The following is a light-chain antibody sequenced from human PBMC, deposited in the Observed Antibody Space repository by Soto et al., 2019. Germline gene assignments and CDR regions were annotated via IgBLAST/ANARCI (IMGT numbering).Light chain of an antibody. V-gene: IGLV2-8*01. CDR1: SSDVGGYNY. Sequence: QSALTQPPSASGSPGQSVTISCTGTSSDVGGYNYVSWYQQHPDKAPKLMIYDVSKRPSGVPDRFYGSKSVNTASLTVSGLQAEDEADYYRSSYAGSNNVVFGGGTKVTVL. J-gene: IGLJ2*01. CDR2: DVS. CDR3: SSYAGSNNVV.